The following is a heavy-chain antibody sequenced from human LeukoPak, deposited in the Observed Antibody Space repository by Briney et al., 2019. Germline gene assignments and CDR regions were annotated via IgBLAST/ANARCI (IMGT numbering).Heavy chain of an antibody. D-gene: IGHD3-10*01. V-gene: IGHV4-34*01. CDR3: ARDRYYGSGSYLKAGYYYGMDV. CDR1: GGSFSGYY. CDR2: INHSGST. J-gene: IGHJ6*02. Sequence: SETLSLTCAVYGGSFSGYYWSWIRQPPGKGLEWIGEINHSGSTNYNPSLKSRVTISVDTSKNQFSLMLSSVTAADTAVYYCARDRYYGSGSYLKAGYYYGMDVWGQGTTVTVSS.